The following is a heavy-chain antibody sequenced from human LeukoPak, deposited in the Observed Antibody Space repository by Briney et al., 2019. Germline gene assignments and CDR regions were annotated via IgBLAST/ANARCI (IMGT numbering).Heavy chain of an antibody. CDR1: GFTFSSYA. J-gene: IGHJ2*01. D-gene: IGHD6-13*01. Sequence: GGSLILSCVSSGFTFSSYAMSWVRQAPGKGLEWVSGISGSGGTTYYADSVKGRFTISGDNSKNTLYLQMNSPRAEDTAVYYCANLIAAAGERGPLGYFDLWGRGTLVTVSS. V-gene: IGHV3-23*01. CDR3: ANLIAAAGERGPLGYFDL. CDR2: ISGSGGTT.